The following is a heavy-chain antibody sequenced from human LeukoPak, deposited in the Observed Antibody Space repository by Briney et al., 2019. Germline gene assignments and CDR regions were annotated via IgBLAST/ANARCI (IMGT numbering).Heavy chain of an antibody. CDR2: INPSSGST. CDR3: AREEIDTSDEDYYYGMDV. CDR1: GYTFISNY. D-gene: IGHD3-16*01. Sequence: GASVKVSCKASGYTFISNYMHWVRQAPGQGLEWMGIINPSSGSTIYAQKFQGRVTMTRDTSTSTVYMELSSLRSEDTAVYYCAREEIDTSDEDYYYGMDVWGQGTTVTVSS. J-gene: IGHJ6*02. V-gene: IGHV1-46*01.